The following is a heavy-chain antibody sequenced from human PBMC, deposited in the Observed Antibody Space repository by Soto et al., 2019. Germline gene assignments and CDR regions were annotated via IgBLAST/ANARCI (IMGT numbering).Heavy chain of an antibody. D-gene: IGHD4-17*01. J-gene: IGHJ4*02. CDR2: IHGSGGST. CDR3: ARGKDRDTVNTFDY. CDR1: GFTFRSYA. Sequence: EVQLLESGGGLQRGGGSLRLSCAASGFTFRSYAMNWFRRAPGKGLEWVSVIHGSGGSTYYADSVKGRFTFSRDNSKNTVDLQMSSLRAGATAVYYCARGKDRDTVNTFDYWGQGTLVTVSS. V-gene: IGHV3-23*01.